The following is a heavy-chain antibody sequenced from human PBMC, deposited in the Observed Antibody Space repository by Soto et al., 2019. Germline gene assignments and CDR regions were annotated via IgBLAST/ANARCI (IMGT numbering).Heavy chain of an antibody. V-gene: IGHV3-53*01. Sequence: GGSLRLSCAASEITVRSNHMTWVRQAPGKGLEWVSFTYSAGTTTYVDSVKGRFTVSRDHSKNTLYLQMNSLRAEDTAVYYCARESRYCSSGTCSSYFYGMDVWGQGTTVTVSS. D-gene: IGHD2-2*01. CDR3: ARESRYCSSGTCSSYFYGMDV. J-gene: IGHJ6*02. CDR1: EITVRSNH. CDR2: TYSAGTT.